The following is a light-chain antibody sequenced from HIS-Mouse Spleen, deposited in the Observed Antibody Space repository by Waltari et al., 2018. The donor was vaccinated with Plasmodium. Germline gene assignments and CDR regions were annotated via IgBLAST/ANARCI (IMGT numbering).Light chain of an antibody. Sequence: SYELTQPPSVSVSPGQTASITCSGDKLGGQYACWYQQKPGQSPVLVIYQDSKRPSRIPERFSGSNSGNTATLTISGTQAMDEADYYCQAWDSSTWVFGGGTKLTVL. V-gene: IGLV3-1*01. J-gene: IGLJ3*02. CDR2: QDS. CDR1: KLGGQY. CDR3: QAWDSSTWV.